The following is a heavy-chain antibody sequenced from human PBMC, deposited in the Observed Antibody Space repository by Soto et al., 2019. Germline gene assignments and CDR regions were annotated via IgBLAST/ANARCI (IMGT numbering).Heavy chain of an antibody. Sequence: GGSLRLSCAASGFTFSSYGMHWVRQAPGKGLECVAVISYDGSSKYYADSVKGRFTISRDNSKNTLYLQMNSLRAEDTAVYYCAKRRYDSSGYYPNYYYYGMDVWGQGTTVTVSS. V-gene: IGHV3-30*18. CDR1: GFTFSSYG. D-gene: IGHD3-22*01. CDR2: ISYDGSSK. J-gene: IGHJ6*02. CDR3: AKRRYDSSGYYPNYYYYGMDV.